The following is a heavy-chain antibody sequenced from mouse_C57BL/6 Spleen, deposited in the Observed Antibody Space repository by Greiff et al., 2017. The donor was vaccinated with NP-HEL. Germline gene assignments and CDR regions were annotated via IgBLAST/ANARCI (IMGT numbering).Heavy chain of an antibody. D-gene: IGHD3-3*01. V-gene: IGHV1-50*01. CDR2: IDPSDSYT. Sequence: QVQLQQPGAELVKPGASVKLSCKASGYTFTSYWMQWVKQRPGQGLEWIGEIDPSDSYTNYNQKFKGKATLTVDTSSSTAYMQLSSLTSEDSAVYYCARWGRRDGNFDYWGQGTTLTVSS. CDR1: GYTFTSYW. J-gene: IGHJ2*01. CDR3: ARWGRRDGNFDY.